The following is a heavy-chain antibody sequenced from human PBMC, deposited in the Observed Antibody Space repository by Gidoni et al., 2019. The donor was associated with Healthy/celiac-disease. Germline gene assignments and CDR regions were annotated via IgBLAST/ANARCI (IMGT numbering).Heavy chain of an antibody. V-gene: IGHV4-39*01. CDR3: ARLEVTVYYYYYGMDV. CDR1: GGSISSRSYY. CDR2: IYYSGST. Sequence: QLQLQESGPGLVKPSETLSLTCTVSGGSISSRSYYWGWIRQPPGKGLEWIGSIYYSGSTYSNPSLKSRVTISVDTSKNQFSLKLSSVTAADTAVYYCARLEVTVYYYYYGMDVWGKGTTVTVSS. D-gene: IGHD5-18*01. J-gene: IGHJ6*04.